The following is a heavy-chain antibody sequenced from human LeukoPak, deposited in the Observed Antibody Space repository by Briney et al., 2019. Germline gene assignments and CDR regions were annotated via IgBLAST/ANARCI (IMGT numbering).Heavy chain of an antibody. J-gene: IGHJ4*02. V-gene: IGHV4-39*07. CDR2: IYYSGST. Sequence: SETLSLTCTVSGGSISSSSYYWGWIRQPPGKGLEWIGSIYYSGSTYYNPSLKSRVTISVDTSKNQFSLKLSSVTAADTAVYYCARRYFTMIVREAYFDYWGQGTLVTVSS. D-gene: IGHD3-22*01. CDR3: ARRYFTMIVREAYFDY. CDR1: GGSISSSSYY.